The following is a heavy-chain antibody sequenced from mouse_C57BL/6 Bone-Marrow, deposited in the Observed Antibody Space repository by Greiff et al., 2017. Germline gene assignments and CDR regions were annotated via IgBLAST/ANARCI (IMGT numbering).Heavy chain of an antibody. V-gene: IGHV14-1*01. CDR2: IDPEDGDT. CDR3: TLYYGSSYLYAMDY. Sequence: VQLKESGAELVRPGASVKLSCTASGFNIKDYYMHWVKQRPEQGLEWIGRIDPEDGDTEYAPKFQGKATMTADTSSNTAYLQLSSLTSEDTAVYYCTLYYGSSYLYAMDYWGQGTSVTVSS. J-gene: IGHJ4*01. CDR1: GFNIKDYY. D-gene: IGHD1-1*01.